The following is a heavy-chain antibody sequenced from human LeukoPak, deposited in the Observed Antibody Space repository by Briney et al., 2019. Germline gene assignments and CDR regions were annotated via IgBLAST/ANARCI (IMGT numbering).Heavy chain of an antibody. CDR2: IESDGST. V-gene: IGHV3-74*01. CDR3: ARAPSEIGGYYPEYFRH. Sequence: GGSLRLSCAVSGFTFSSYWMHWVRQAPGKGLVWFSRIESDGSTNYADSVKGRFTISRDNAKNTLSLQMNSLRAEDTGVYYCARAPSEIGGYYPEYFRHWGQGTLVTVSS. CDR1: GFTFSSYW. J-gene: IGHJ1*01. D-gene: IGHD3-22*01.